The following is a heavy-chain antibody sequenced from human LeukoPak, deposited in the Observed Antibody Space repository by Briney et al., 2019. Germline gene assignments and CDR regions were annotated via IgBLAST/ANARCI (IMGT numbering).Heavy chain of an antibody. D-gene: IGHD1-14*01. CDR3: ARFPVTVGMDV. V-gene: IGHV4-59*08. CDR2: IYYSGST. J-gene: IGHJ6*02. CDR1: GGSISSYY. Sequence: SETLSLTCTVSGGSISSYYWSWIRQPPGKGLEWIGYIYYSGSTNYNPSLKSRVTISVDTSKNQFSLKLSPVTAADTAVYYCARFPVTVGMDVWGQGTTVTVSS.